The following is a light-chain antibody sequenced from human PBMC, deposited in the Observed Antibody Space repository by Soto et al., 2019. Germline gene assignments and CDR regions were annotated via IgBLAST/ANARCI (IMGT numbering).Light chain of an antibody. CDR3: QQYNNRPPWT. CDR2: GAS. V-gene: IGKV3-15*01. Sequence: EIVMTQSPATLSVSPGERATLSCRASQSVDSNLAWYQQKPGQAPRLLIYGASARATGIPARFSGTGSGTEFTLTISSLQSEDFAVYYCQQYNNRPPWTFGKGTKVEIK. J-gene: IGKJ1*01. CDR1: QSVDSN.